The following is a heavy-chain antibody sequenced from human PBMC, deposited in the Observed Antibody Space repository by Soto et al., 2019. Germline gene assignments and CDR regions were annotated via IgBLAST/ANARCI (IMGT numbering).Heavy chain of an antibody. V-gene: IGHV3-30-3*01. Sequence: QVQLVESGGGVVQPGRSLRLSCAASGFTFSSYAMHWVRQAPGKGLEWVAVISYDGSNKYYADSVKGRFTISRDNSKNTLYLQMNSLRAEDTDVYYCVRSSGWYVAFEYWGQGTMVTVS. CDR3: VRSSGWYVAFEY. J-gene: IGHJ4*02. CDR1: GFTFSSYA. D-gene: IGHD6-19*01. CDR2: ISYDGSNK.